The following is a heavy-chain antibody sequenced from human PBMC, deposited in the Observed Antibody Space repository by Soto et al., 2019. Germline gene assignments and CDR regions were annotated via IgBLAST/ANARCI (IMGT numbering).Heavy chain of an antibody. V-gene: IGHV4-39*01. CDR1: GGSITSNSYY. Sequence: LSLTCTVSGGSITSNSYYWGWIRQPPGKGLEWIASIYYSGSTYYNPSLKSRVTISVDTSKNQFSLSLSSVTAADTAVYYCASPPSSAFFFDYWGPGTPVTAPQ. D-gene: IGHD6-6*01. CDR3: ASPPSSAFFFDY. CDR2: IYYSGST. J-gene: IGHJ4*02.